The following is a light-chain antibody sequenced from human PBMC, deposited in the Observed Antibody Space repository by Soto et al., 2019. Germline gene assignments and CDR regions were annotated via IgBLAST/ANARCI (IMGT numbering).Light chain of an antibody. Sequence: EIVLTQSPGTLSLSPGERATLSCRASQSVSSSYLAWYQQKPGQAPRLLIYGASSRATGIPDRFSVSGSGTDFTLTISRLEPDDFAVYYCQQYGSSGWSFGQGTKVDIK. CDR3: QQYGSSGWS. V-gene: IGKV3-20*01. J-gene: IGKJ1*01. CDR2: GAS. CDR1: QSVSSSY.